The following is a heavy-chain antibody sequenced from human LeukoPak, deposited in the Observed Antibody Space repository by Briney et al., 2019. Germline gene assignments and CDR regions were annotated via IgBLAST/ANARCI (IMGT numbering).Heavy chain of an antibody. CDR1: GGSISSSSYY. D-gene: IGHD6-19*01. CDR2: IYYSGST. V-gene: IGHV4-61*01. Sequence: SETLSLTCTVSGGSISSSSYYWSWTRQPPGKGLEWIGYIYYSGSTNYNPSLKSRVTISVDTSKNQFSLKLSSVTAADTAVYYCAREGDSSGPFDYWGQGTLVTVSS. CDR3: AREGDSSGPFDY. J-gene: IGHJ4*02.